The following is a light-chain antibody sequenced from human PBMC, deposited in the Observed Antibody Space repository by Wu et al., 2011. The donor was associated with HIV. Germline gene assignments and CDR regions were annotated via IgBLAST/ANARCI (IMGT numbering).Light chain of an antibody. J-gene: IGKJ1*01. V-gene: IGKV3-20*01. CDR1: QXVSRSY. Sequence: CRASQXVSRSYLAWYQXETWPGVPRLLIYGASSRATGIPDRFSGSGSGTDFTLTISRLEPEDFAVYYCQQYGSSPWTFGQGTKVEIK. CDR2: GAS. CDR3: QQYGSSPWT.